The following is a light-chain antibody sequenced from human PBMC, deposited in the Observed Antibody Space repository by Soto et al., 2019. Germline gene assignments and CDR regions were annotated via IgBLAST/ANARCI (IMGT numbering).Light chain of an antibody. Sequence: QSALTQPASVSGSPGQSITISCTGSSSDVGHSNHVSWYQQHPGKAPKLIVYGVTNRPSGISNRFSGSKSGSTASLTISGLQPEDEGDYYCNSYTISTTYVFGTGTKLTVL. CDR3: NSYTISTTYV. V-gene: IGLV2-14*03. J-gene: IGLJ1*01. CDR2: GVT. CDR1: SSDVGHSNH.